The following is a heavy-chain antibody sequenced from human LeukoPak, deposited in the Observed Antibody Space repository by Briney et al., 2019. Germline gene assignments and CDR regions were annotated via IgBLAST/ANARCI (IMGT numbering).Heavy chain of an antibody. CDR1: GYTFTSYG. Sequence: ASVKVSCKASGYTFTSYGISWVRQAPGQGLEWMGWISAYNGNTNYAQKLQGRVTMTTDTSTSTAYMELRSLRSDDTAVYYCARGRYCSSTSCQNLDYWGQGTLVTVSS. CDR2: ISAYNGNT. D-gene: IGHD2-2*01. V-gene: IGHV1-18*01. CDR3: ARGRYCSSTSCQNLDY. J-gene: IGHJ4*02.